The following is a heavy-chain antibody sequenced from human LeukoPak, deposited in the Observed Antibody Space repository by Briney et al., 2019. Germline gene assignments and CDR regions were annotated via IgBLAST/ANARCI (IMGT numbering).Heavy chain of an antibody. D-gene: IGHD6-6*01. J-gene: IGHJ4*02. Sequence: GGSLRLSCAASGFTFSSYAMSWVRQAPGKGLEWVSAISGSGGSTYYADSVKGRFTISRDNSKNTLYLQMNGPRAEDTAVYYCAKSPYSSSSGLLDYWGQGTLVTVSS. CDR2: ISGSGGST. CDR1: GFTFSSYA. CDR3: AKSPYSSSSGLLDY. V-gene: IGHV3-23*01.